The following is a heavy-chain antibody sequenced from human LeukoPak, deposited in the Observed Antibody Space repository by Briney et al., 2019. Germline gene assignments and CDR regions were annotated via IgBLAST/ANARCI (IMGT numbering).Heavy chain of an antibody. Sequence: GGSLRLSCAASGFTFSDYYMIWIRQAPGKGLKCVSQISSSGSTIYYADSVKGRFTISRDNAKNSLYLQMNSLRAEDTAVYYCARLGRWLQLGYFQHWGQGTLVTVSS. CDR3: ARLGRWLQLGYFQH. J-gene: IGHJ1*01. D-gene: IGHD5-24*01. CDR2: ISSSGSTI. V-gene: IGHV3-11*01. CDR1: GFTFSDYY.